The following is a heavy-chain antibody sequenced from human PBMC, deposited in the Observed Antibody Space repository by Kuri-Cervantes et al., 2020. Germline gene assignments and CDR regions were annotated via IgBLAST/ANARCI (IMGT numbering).Heavy chain of an antibody. D-gene: IGHD2/OR15-2a*01. CDR1: VYTFTGYY. J-gene: IGHJ4*02. V-gene: IGHV1-2*02. CDR3: AREHSLIASSGLVDY. Sequence: ASVKVSCKASVYTFTGYYMHWVRQAPGQGLEWMGWINPRSGGTDYNQRFQGRVTMTRDTSISTAYMDLSGLTSGDTAVYYCAREHSLIASSGLVDYWGQGTLVTGLL. CDR2: INPRSGGT.